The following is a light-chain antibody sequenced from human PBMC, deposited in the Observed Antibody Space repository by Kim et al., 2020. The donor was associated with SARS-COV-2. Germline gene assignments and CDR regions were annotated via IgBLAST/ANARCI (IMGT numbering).Light chain of an antibody. J-gene: IGKJ1*01. V-gene: IGKV2-30*02. CDR3: MQGTYWPRT. CDR2: KVS. Sequence: DVVMTQSPLSLPVTLGQPASISCRSSQSLVHSDGNTYLNWFQQRPGQSPRRLIYKVSNRDSGVPDRFSGSGSGTDFTLKISRVEAEDVGVYYCMQGTYWPRTFGQGTKVDIK. CDR1: QSLVHSDGNTY.